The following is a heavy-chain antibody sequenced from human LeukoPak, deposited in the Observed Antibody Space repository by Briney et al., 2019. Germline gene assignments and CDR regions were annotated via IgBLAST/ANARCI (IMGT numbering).Heavy chain of an antibody. V-gene: IGHV4-59*12. J-gene: IGHJ4*02. CDR2: IYYSGST. CDR3: ASVGYGDYV. D-gene: IGHD4-17*01. Sequence: PSETLSLTCTVSGGSISGYFWSWIRQPPGKGLEWIAYIYYSGSTNYSPSLKSRVTISVDTSKNQFSLKLSSVTAADTAVYYCASVGYGDYVWGQGTLVTVSS. CDR1: GGSISGYF.